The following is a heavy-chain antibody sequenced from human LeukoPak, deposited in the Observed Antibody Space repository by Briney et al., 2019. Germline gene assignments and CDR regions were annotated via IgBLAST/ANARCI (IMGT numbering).Heavy chain of an antibody. CDR2: ISGSGGST. CDR3: AKDRTGYFSMAYYFDY. Sequence: GGSLSLSCAASGFTFSSYAMSWVGQAPGKGLEWVSAISGSGGSTYYADSVKGRFTISRDNSRNTLYLQMNSLRAEDTAVYYCAKDRTGYFSMAYYFDYWGQGTLVTVSS. CDR1: GFTFSSYA. V-gene: IGHV3-23*01. D-gene: IGHD2-15*01. J-gene: IGHJ4*02.